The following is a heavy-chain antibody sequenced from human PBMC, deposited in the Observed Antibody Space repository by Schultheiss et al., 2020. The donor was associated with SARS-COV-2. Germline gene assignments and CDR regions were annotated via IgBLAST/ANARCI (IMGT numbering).Heavy chain of an antibody. CDR2: ISSSSSYI. D-gene: IGHD3-3*01. Sequence: GGSLRLSCAASGFTFSSYGMHWVRQAPGKGLEWVSSISSSSSYIYYADSVKGRFTISRDNAKNSLYLQMNSLRAEDTAVYYCARIPYYDFWSGYTEGYYYGMDVWGQGTTVTVSS. CDR1: GFTFSSYG. V-gene: IGHV3-21*01. CDR3: ARIPYYDFWSGYTEGYYYGMDV. J-gene: IGHJ6*02.